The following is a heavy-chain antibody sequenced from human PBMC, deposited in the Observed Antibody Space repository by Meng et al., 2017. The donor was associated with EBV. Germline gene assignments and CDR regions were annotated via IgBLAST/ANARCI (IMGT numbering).Heavy chain of an antibody. CDR1: XGSFSGYY. V-gene: IGHV4-34*01. J-gene: IGHJ5*02. Sequence: QVQLQQRGAGLLRPSXXXXRTXXVXXGSFSGYYWSWIRQPPGKGLEWIGEINHSGSTNYNPSLKSRVTISVDTSKNQFSLKLSSVTAADTAVYYCARGGGNRGGIVGATYRLNWFDPWGQGTLVTVSS. CDR2: INHSGST. CDR3: ARGGGNRGGIVGATYRLNWFDP. D-gene: IGHD1-26*01.